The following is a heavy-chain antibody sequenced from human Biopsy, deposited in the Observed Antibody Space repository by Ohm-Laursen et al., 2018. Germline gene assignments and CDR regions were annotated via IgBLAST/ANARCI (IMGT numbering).Heavy chain of an antibody. CDR2: IDWNWGSI. CDR3: AKDKGAHINYGDLYYFDS. D-gene: IGHD3-10*01. Sequence: SSLRLSCAASRSTFADYAMHWVRLTPGQGLEWVSGIDWNWGSIAYGDSVKGRFTITRDNGKNFLYLQMSSLRVEDTALYFCAKDKGAHINYGDLYYFDSWGPGTMVTVSA. CDR1: RSTFADYA. V-gene: IGHV3-9*01. J-gene: IGHJ4*02.